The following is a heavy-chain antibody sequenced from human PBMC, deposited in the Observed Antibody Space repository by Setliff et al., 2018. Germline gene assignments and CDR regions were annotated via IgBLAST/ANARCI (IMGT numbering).Heavy chain of an antibody. J-gene: IGHJ3*02. D-gene: IGHD3-3*01. Sequence: ASVKVSCKASGYTLTNYYMHWVRQAPGQGLEWMGIINPSGGLTRYAQKFQGRVTMTMDTSTSTVYMEVSSLRSEYTAVYYCARDRYYNSWSGTSITAPHDAFDIWGQGTMVTVSS. CDR1: GYTLTNYY. CDR2: INPSGGLT. CDR3: ARDRYYNSWSGTSITAPHDAFDI. V-gene: IGHV1-46*03.